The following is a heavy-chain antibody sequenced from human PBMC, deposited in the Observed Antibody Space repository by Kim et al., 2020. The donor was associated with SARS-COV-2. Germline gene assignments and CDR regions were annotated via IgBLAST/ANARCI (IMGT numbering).Heavy chain of an antibody. V-gene: IGHV1-69*13. CDR3: ARREERHIYYYYGMDV. D-gene: IGHD2-21*01. J-gene: IGHJ6*02. Sequence: SVKVSCKASGGTFSSYAISWVRQAPGQGLEWMGGIIPIFGTANYAQKFQGRVTITADESTSTAYMELSSLRSEDTAVYYCARREERHIYYYYGMDVWGQGTTVTVSS. CDR1: GGTFSSYA. CDR2: IIPIFGTA.